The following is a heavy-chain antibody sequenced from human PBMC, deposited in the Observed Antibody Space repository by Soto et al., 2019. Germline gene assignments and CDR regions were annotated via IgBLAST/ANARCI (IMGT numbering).Heavy chain of an antibody. CDR2: ISGSGGST. Sequence: GGSLRLSCAASGFTFSSYAMSWVRQAPGKGLEWVSAISGSGGSTYYADSVKGRFTISRDNSKNTLYLQMDSLRAEDTAVYYCAKDTRYCSGGSCEGAWDYWGQGTLVTVSS. CDR1: GFTFSSYA. J-gene: IGHJ4*02. V-gene: IGHV3-23*01. CDR3: AKDTRYCSGGSCEGAWDY. D-gene: IGHD2-15*01.